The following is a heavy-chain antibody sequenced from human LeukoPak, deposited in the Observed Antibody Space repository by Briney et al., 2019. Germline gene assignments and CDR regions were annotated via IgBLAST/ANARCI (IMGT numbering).Heavy chain of an antibody. Sequence: GGSLRLSCAVSGFSFSAYSMNWVRQAPGKGLEWVSYISGSSSTINYADSLQGRFTISRDNSKNTLYLQMNSLRAEDTAVYYCARDLGATAGVPYGMDVWGQGTTVTVSS. CDR1: GFSFSAYS. V-gene: IGHV3-48*01. CDR3: ARDLGATAGVPYGMDV. D-gene: IGHD1-26*01. J-gene: IGHJ6*02. CDR2: ISGSSSTI.